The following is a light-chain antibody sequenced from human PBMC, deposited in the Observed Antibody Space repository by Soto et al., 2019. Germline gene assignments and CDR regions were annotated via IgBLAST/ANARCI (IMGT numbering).Light chain of an antibody. J-gene: IGKJ1*01. CDR1: QSISSW. V-gene: IGKV1-5*03. Sequence: DIQMTQSPSTLSASVGDRVTITCRASQSISSWLAWYQQKPGKAPKLLIYKASSIESGVPSRFSGSGSGTEFTLTISSLQPDDFATYYCQQYNSYSWTSGQGTKVEIK. CDR3: QQYNSYSWT. CDR2: KAS.